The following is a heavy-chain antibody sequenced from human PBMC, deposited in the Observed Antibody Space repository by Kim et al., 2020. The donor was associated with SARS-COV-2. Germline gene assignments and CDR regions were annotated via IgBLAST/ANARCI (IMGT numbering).Heavy chain of an antibody. CDR3: AREPPPRKYSIHAAAGPVP. J-gene: IGHJ5*02. CDR1: GFTVSSNY. V-gene: IGHV3-66*01. CDR2: IYSGGST. Sequence: GGSLRLSCAASGFTVSSNYMSWVRQAPGKGLEWVSVIYSGGSTYYADSVKGRFTISRDNSKNTLYLQMNSLRAEDTAVYYCAREPPPRKYSIHAAAGPVPWGQGTLVTVSS. D-gene: IGHD6-13*01.